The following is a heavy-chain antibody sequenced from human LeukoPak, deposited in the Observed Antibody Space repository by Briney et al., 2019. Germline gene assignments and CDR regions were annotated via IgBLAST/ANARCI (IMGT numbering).Heavy chain of an antibody. V-gene: IGHV4-39*01. Sequence: SETLSLTCTVSGGSISSSSYYWGWIRQPPGKGLTWIGSIYYSGSTYYNPSLKSRVTISVDTSKNQFSLKLSSVTAADTAVYYCARHPYYDSNGSFDYWGQGTLVTVSS. J-gene: IGHJ4*02. D-gene: IGHD3-22*01. CDR1: GGSISSSSYY. CDR3: ARHPYYDSNGSFDY. CDR2: IYYSGST.